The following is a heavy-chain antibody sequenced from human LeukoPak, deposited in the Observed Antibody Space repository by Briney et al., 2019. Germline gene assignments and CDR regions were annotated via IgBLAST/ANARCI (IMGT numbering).Heavy chain of an antibody. CDR2: IYVSGST. CDR1: GGSISSGNYY. V-gene: IGHV4-61*02. J-gene: IGHJ4*02. D-gene: IGHD6-13*01. Sequence: SETLSLTCTVSGGSISSGNYYWSWIRQPAGKGLEWIGRIYVSGSTNYNPSLKSRVTISVDTSKNQFSLKLSSVTAADTAVYYCASLGSSWGPTHFDYWGQGTLVTVSS. CDR3: ASLGSSWGPTHFDY.